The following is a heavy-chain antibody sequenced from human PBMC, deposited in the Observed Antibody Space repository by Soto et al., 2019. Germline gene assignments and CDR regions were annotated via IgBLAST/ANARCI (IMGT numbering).Heavy chain of an antibody. Sequence: PSETLSLTCTVSGGSFSSYYWSWIRQPPGKGLEWIGYIYYSGSTNYNPSLKSRVTISVETSKNQFSLKLSSLTAADTAVYYCARGRYDYIWGSYRLYYLDYWGQGTLVTVSS. V-gene: IGHV4-59*01. J-gene: IGHJ4*02. D-gene: IGHD3-16*02. CDR2: IYYSGST. CDR3: ARGRYDYIWGSYRLYYLDY. CDR1: GGSFSSYY.